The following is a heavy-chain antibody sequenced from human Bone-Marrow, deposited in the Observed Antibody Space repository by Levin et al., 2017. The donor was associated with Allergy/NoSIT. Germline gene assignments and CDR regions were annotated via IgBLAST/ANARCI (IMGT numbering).Heavy chain of an antibody. CDR2: INHSGST. V-gene: IGHV4-34*01. Sequence: SQTLSLTCAVYGGSFSGYYWSWIRQPPGKGLEWIGEINHSGSTNYNPSLKSRVTISVDTSKNQFSLKLSSVTAADTAVYYCARGVGYYYDSSGYYSRRYYYYGMDVWGQGTTVTVSS. CDR1: GGSFSGYY. D-gene: IGHD3-22*01. CDR3: ARGVGYYYDSSGYYSRRYYYYGMDV. J-gene: IGHJ6*02.